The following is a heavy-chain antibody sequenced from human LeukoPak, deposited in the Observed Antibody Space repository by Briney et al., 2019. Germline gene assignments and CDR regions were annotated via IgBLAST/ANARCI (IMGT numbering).Heavy chain of an antibody. V-gene: IGHV3-30*03. CDR3: AQTTVTTKWPIRWGAFGI. Sequence: GRSLRLSCAASGFTFSSYGMPWVRQAPGKGLEWVAVISYDGSNKYYADSVKGRFTISRDNSKNTLYLQMNSLRAEDTAVYYCAQTTVTTKWPIRWGAFGIWGQGTMVTVSS. D-gene: IGHD4-17*01. CDR2: ISYDGSNK. J-gene: IGHJ3*02. CDR1: GFTFSSYG.